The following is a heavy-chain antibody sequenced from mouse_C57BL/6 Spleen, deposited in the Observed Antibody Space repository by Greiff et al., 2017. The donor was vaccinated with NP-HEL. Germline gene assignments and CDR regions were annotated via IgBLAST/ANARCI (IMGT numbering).Heavy chain of an antibody. CDR3: ARAPGSRDYFDY. CDR2: IYPGSGNT. V-gene: IGHV1-76*01. Sequence: VMLVESGAELVRPGASVKLSCKASGYTFTDYYINWVKQRPGQGLEWIARIYPGSGNTYYNEKFKGKATLTAEKSSSTAYMQLSSLTSEDSAVYFCARAPGSRDYFDYWGQGTTLTVSS. CDR1: GYTFTDYY. D-gene: IGHD4-1*01. J-gene: IGHJ2*01.